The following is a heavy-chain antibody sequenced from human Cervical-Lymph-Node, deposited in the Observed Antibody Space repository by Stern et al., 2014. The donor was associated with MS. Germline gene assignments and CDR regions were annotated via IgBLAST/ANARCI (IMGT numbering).Heavy chain of an antibody. CDR1: GYTFTSYW. V-gene: IGHV5-51*01. CDR2: IFPGGSDI. CDR3: ARQRYFDY. Sequence: VQLVQSGPEVKRPGESLKISCQASGYTFTSYWIGWVRQMPGKGLEWIAIIFPGGSDIKYSPPFQAQVPISAEKSSRPANLHWNNLKASDPAIYYCARQRYFDYWGQGTLVTVSS. J-gene: IGHJ4*02.